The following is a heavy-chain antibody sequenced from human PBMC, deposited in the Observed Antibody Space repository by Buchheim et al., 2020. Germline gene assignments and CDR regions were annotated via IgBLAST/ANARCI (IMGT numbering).Heavy chain of an antibody. CDR3: ALVGDRTTVVDFDY. J-gene: IGHJ4*02. D-gene: IGHD4-23*01. CDR2: IKQDGSEK. V-gene: IGHV3-7*01. Sequence: EVQLVESGGGLVQPGGSLRLSCAASGFTFSSYWMSWVRQAPGKGREWLANIKQDGSEKYYVDSVKGRSTISIDNAKNSRYLQMNSLRAEDTAVYYCALVGDRTTVVDFDYWGQGTL. CDR1: GFTFSSYW.